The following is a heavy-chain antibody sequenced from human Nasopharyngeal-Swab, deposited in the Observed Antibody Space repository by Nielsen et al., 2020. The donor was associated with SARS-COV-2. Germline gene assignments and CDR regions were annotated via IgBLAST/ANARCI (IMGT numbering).Heavy chain of an antibody. CDR3: ARGVDWNYDY. V-gene: IGHV4-34*01. CDR2: INHSGST. D-gene: IGHD1-1*01. CDR1: GGSFSGYY. J-gene: IGHJ4*02. Sequence: LSLTCVVYGGSFSGYYWSWIRQPPGKGLEWIGEINHSGSTNYNPSLKSRVTISVDTSKNQFSLKLSSVTAADTAVYYCARGVDWNYDYWGQGTLVTVSS.